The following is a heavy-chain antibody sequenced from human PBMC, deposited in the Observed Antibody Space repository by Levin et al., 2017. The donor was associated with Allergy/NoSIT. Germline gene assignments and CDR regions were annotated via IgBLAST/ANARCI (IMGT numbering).Heavy chain of an antibody. D-gene: IGHD4-23*01. V-gene: IGHV3-9*01. CDR3: AKGGGNSDAFDI. CDR2: ITWNSGHM. Sequence: PGGSLRLSCTASGFKLGDYAMHWVRQAPGKGLEWVSFITWNSGHMAYADSVKGRFTISRDNAKNSLYLQMNSLRDEDTAFYFCAKGGGNSDAFDIWGQGTMVTVSS. J-gene: IGHJ3*02. CDR1: GFKLGDYA.